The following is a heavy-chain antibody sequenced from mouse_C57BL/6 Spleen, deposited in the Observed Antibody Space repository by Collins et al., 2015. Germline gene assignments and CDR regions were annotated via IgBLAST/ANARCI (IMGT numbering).Heavy chain of an antibody. Sequence: QVQLQQSGAELMKPGASVKLSCKATGYTFTGYWIEWVKQRPGHGLEWIGEILPGSCSTNYNEKFKGKATFTADTSSNTACMQLSSLTTEDSAIYYCARVRSNYPYCYFDVWGTGTTVTVSS. J-gene: IGHJ1*03. V-gene: IGHV1-9*01. CDR3: ARVRSNYPYCYFDV. CDR2: ILPGSCST. CDR1: GYTFTGYW. D-gene: IGHD2-5*01.